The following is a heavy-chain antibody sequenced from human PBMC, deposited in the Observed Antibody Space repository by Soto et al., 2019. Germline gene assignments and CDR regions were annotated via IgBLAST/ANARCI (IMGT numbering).Heavy chain of an antibody. CDR2: ISAYNGNT. Sequence: VASVQVSCKASGYTFPSYGIIWVRQAPGQGLEWMGWISAYNGNTNYAQKLQGRVTMTTDTSTSTAYMELRSLRSDDTAVYYCARGELEYYYYYGMDVWGQGTTVTVSS. D-gene: IGHD3-3*02. V-gene: IGHV1-18*01. CDR3: ARGELEYYYYYGMDV. CDR1: GYTFPSYG. J-gene: IGHJ6*02.